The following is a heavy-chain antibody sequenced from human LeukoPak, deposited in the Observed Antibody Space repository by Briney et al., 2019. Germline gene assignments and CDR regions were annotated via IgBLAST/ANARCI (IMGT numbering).Heavy chain of an antibody. D-gene: IGHD3-22*01. J-gene: IGHJ4*02. V-gene: IGHV1-2*06. CDR1: GYTFTGYY. CDR2: IDPNSGGT. CDR3: ATWYYYDSSGYSIDY. Sequence: ASVKVSCKASGYTFTGYYMHWVRQAPGQGLGWMGRIDPNSGGTNYAQKFQGRVTMTRDTSISTAYMELSRLRSDDTAVYYCATWYYYDSSGYSIDYWGQGTLVTVSS.